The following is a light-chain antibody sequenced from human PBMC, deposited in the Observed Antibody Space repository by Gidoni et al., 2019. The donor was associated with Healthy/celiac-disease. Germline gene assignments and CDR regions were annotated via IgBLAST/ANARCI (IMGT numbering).Light chain of an antibody. CDR3: SSYTSSSTWV. J-gene: IGLJ3*02. CDR1: SIDVGGYNY. CDR2: DVS. Sequence: QSALTQPASVSGSPGLSITISCTGTSIDVGGYNYVYWYQQHPGKAPKLMIYDVSNRPSVVANRFSGSKSGNTASLTIAGRQAEDEADYYCSSYTSSSTWVFGGGTKLTVL. V-gene: IGLV2-14*01.